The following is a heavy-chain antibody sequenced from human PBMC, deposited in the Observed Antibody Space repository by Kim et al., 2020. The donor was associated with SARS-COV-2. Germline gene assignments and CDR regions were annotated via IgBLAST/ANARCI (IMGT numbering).Heavy chain of an antibody. D-gene: IGHD2-8*01. CDR2: ISGSGGST. CDR3: AKTRVEGDQEGTTNGVYPDAFDI. V-gene: IGHV3-23*01. J-gene: IGHJ3*02. CDR1: GFTFSSYA. Sequence: GGSLRLSCAASGFTFSSYAMSWVRQAPGKGLEWVSAISGSGGSTYYADSVKGRFTISRDNSKNTLYLQMNSLRAEDTAVYYCAKTRVEGDQEGTTNGVYPDAFDIWGQGTMVTVSS.